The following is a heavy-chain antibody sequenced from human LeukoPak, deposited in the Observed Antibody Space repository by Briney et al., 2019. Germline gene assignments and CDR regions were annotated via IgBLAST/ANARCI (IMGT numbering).Heavy chain of an antibody. CDR3: ARAGIFDY. Sequence: ASVKVSCKASGYTFSSYGITWVRQAPGQGLEWMGIINPSGGSTSYAQKFQGRVTMTRDTSTSTVYMELSSLRSEDTAVYYCARAGIFDYWGQGTLVTVSS. CDR2: INPSGGST. CDR1: GYTFSSYG. J-gene: IGHJ4*02. D-gene: IGHD3-10*01. V-gene: IGHV1-46*01.